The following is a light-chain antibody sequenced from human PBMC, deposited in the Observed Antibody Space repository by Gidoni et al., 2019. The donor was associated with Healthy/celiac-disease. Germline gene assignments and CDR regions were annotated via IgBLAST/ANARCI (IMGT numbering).Light chain of an antibody. Sequence: DIQMTHSPSSLSASVGDRVTITRRASESITSYLNWYQQKPGKAPKLLSYTASSWQSGVPSRFSGSGSGTDFTLTISSLQPEDFATYYCQQSYNTPLTFGGGTKVEIK. V-gene: IGKV1-39*01. CDR1: ESITSY. J-gene: IGKJ4*01. CDR2: TAS. CDR3: QQSYNTPLT.